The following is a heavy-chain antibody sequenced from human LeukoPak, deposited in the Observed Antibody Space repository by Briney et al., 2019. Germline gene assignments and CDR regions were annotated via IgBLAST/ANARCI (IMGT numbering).Heavy chain of an antibody. CDR1: GYTFTSYD. V-gene: IGHV1-8*01. J-gene: IGHJ6*03. CDR2: MNPNSGNT. Sequence: ASVKVSCKASGYTFTSYDINRVRQATGRGLEWMGWMNPNSGNTGYAQKFQGRVTMTRNTSISTAYMELSSLRSEDTAVYYCARAYDILTGYYIPNYYYYYYMDVWGKGTTVTVSS. CDR3: ARAYDILTGYYIPNYYYYYYMDV. D-gene: IGHD3-9*01.